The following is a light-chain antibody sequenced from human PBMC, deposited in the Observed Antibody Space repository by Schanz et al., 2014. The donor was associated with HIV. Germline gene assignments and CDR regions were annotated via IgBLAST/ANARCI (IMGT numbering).Light chain of an antibody. CDR1: SGDVGSYNY. Sequence: QSALTQPASVSGSPGQSISISCTGTSGDVGSYNYVSWYQQHPGKAPKIMIYEVSKRPSGVPDRFSGSKSGNTASLTVSGLQAEDEADYYCSSYAGSNNFGVFGGGTKLTVL. V-gene: IGLV2-8*01. J-gene: IGLJ3*02. CDR3: SSYAGSNNFGV. CDR2: EVS.